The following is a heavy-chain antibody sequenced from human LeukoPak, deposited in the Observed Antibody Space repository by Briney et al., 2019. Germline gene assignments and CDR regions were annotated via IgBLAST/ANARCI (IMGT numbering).Heavy chain of an antibody. D-gene: IGHD2-15*01. CDR1: GFTFSCYW. CDR3: ARRCSGGSCYPRAEYFQH. CDR2: IKQDGSEK. J-gene: IGHJ1*01. Sequence: GGSLRLSCAASGFTFSCYWMSWVRQAPGKGLEWVANIKQDGSEKYYVDSVKGRFTISRDNAKNSLYLQMNSLRAEDTAVYYCARRCSGGSCYPRAEYFQHWGQGTLVTVSS. V-gene: IGHV3-7*03.